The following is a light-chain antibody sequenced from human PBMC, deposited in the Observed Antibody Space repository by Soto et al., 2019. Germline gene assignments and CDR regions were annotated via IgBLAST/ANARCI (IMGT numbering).Light chain of an antibody. J-gene: IGLJ3*02. V-gene: IGLV7-46*01. CDR3: LLCYYGPWV. CDR2: DTT. CDR1: TGIVTSGHS. Sequence: QAVVTQEPSLTVSPGGRVTLTCGSSTGIVTSGHSAYWFQQKPGQAPKTLIYDTTKKHSWTPARFSGSLLGGKAALTISGAQPEDEAEYYCLLCYYGPWVFGGGTKLTVL.